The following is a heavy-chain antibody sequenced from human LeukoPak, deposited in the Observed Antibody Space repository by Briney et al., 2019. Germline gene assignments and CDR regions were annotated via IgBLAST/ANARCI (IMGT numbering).Heavy chain of an antibody. J-gene: IGHJ4*02. CDR1: GLTFSSHA. Sequence: GGSLRLSCVASGLTFSSHAMTWVRQTPGKGREGVSGITGSGGSTYHAESVKGRFTISRDNSKNTLYLQMNNLRAEDTAVYYCASRPPSETYFAVFDYWGQGTLVTVSS. D-gene: IGHD1-26*01. CDR2: ITGSGGST. V-gene: IGHV3-23*01. CDR3: ASRPPSETYFAVFDY.